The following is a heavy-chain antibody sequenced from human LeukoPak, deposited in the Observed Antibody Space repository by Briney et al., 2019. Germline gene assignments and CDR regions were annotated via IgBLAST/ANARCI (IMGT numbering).Heavy chain of an antibody. CDR1: GGSISSYY. CDR2: IYTSGST. D-gene: IGHD2-15*01. CDR3: ARGVKCSGGSCYYFDY. V-gene: IGHV4-4*07. J-gene: IGHJ4*02. Sequence: PSETLSLTCTVSGGSISSYYWSWIRQPAGKGLEWIGRIYTSGSTNYNPSLKSRVTMSVDTSKNQFSLKLSSVTAADTAVYYCARGVKCSGGSCYYFDYWGQGTLVTVSS.